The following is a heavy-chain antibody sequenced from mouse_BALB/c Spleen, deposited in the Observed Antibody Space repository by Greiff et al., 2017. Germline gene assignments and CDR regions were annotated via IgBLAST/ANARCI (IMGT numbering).Heavy chain of an antibody. D-gene: IGHD2-10*02. CDR1: GYAFTNYL. Sequence: QVQLKESGAELVRPGTSVKVSCKASGYAFTNYLIEWVKQRPGQGLEWIGVINPGSGGTNYNEKFKGKATLTADKSSSTAYMQLSSLTSDDSAVYFCARGYGNYDYYAMDYWGQGTSVTVSS. CDR3: ARGYGNYDYYAMDY. J-gene: IGHJ4*01. CDR2: INPGSGGT. V-gene: IGHV1-54*01.